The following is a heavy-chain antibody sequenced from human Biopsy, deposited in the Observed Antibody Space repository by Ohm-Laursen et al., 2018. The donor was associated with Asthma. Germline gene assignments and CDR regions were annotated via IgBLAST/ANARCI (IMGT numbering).Heavy chain of an antibody. V-gene: IGHV3-74*01. CDR3: ARVSSYWAFDP. CDR1: GFTFSSSW. CDR2: VNGDGRST. D-gene: IGHD3-16*02. Sequence: SLRLSCSASGFTFSSSWMHWVRQVPGKGLVWVSHVNGDGRSTSYADSVKGRFTISRDNAKNTLYLQMNSLRAEDTALYYCARVSSYWAFDPWGQGTLVTVSS. J-gene: IGHJ5*02.